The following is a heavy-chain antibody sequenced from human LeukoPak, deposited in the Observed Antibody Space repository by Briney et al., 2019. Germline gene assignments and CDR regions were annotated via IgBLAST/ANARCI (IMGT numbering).Heavy chain of an antibody. V-gene: IGHV3-9*03. Sequence: PGRSLRLSCAASGFTFDDYAMHWVRHAPGKGLEWVSGISWNSGSIGYADSVKGRFTISRDNAKNSLYLQMNSLRAEDMALYYCAKDISRQLVGDGAFDIWGQGTMVTVSS. D-gene: IGHD6-13*01. CDR1: GFTFDDYA. CDR3: AKDISRQLVGDGAFDI. CDR2: ISWNSGSI. J-gene: IGHJ3*02.